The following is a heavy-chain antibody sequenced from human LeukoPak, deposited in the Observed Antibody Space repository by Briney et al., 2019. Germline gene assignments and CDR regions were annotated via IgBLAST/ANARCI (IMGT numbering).Heavy chain of an antibody. CDR1: GFTFSSYW. CDR2: ISGTAGTT. V-gene: IGHV3-23*01. J-gene: IGHJ6*02. CDR3: AKDRSMYYYYYGMDV. Sequence: GGSLRLSCAASGFTFSSYWMSWVRQAPGKGLEWVSTISGTAGTTYYADSVKGRFTISRDNSKNTLYLQMNSLRAEDTAVYYCAKDRSMYYYYYGMDVWGQGTTVTVSS. D-gene: IGHD3-10*01.